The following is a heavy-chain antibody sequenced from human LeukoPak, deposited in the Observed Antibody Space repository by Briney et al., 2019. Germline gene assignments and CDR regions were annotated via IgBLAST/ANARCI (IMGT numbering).Heavy chain of an antibody. J-gene: IGHJ5*02. V-gene: IGHV4-34*01. CDR2: INHSGST. CDR3: AKDLATAMVLRYGDNWFDP. D-gene: IGHD5-18*01. CDR1: GGSFSGYY. Sequence: PSETLSLTCAVYGGSFSGYYWSWIRQPPGKGLEWIGEINHSGSTNYNPSLKSRVTISVDTSKNQFSLKLSSVTAADTAVYYCAKDLATAMVLRYGDNWFDPWGQGTLVTVSS.